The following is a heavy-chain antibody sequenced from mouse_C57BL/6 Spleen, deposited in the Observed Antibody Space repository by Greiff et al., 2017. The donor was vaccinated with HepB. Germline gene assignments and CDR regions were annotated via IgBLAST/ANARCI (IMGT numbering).Heavy chain of an antibody. CDR3: ARDVARYFDV. CDR1: GYAFTNYL. D-gene: IGHD1-1*01. J-gene: IGHJ1*03. Sequence: QVQLQQSGAELVRPGTSVKVSCKASGYAFTNYLIEWVKQRPGKGLEWIGVINPGSGGTNYNEKFKGKATLTADKSSSTAYMQLSSLTSEDSAVYFCARDVARYFDVWGTGTTVTVSS. CDR2: INPGSGGT. V-gene: IGHV1-54*01.